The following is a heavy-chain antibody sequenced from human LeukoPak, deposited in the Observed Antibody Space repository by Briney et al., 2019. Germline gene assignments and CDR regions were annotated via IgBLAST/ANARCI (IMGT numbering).Heavy chain of an antibody. Sequence: PGRSLRLSCAASGFTFSSYGMHWVRQAPGKGLEWVAVISCDGSNKYYADSVKGRFTISRDNSKNTLVLQLNNLRAEDTAVYYCAKDPTDFDSSGQTYFDYWGQGTLVTVSS. V-gene: IGHV3-30*18. CDR2: ISCDGSNK. CDR3: AKDPTDFDSSGQTYFDY. CDR1: GFTFSSYG. D-gene: IGHD3-22*01. J-gene: IGHJ4*02.